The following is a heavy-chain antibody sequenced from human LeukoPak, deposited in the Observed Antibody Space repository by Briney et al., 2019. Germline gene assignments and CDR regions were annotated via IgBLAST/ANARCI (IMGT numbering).Heavy chain of an antibody. CDR1: GFTVSSNY. J-gene: IGHJ6*03. Sequence: GGSLRLSCAASGFTVSSNYMSWVRQAPGKGLEWVSAISGSGGSTYYADSVKGRFTISRDNSKNTLYLQMNSLRVEDTAVYYCAKGHSLYGSGSFMDVWGKGTTVTVSS. V-gene: IGHV3-23*01. CDR3: AKGHSLYGSGSFMDV. D-gene: IGHD3-10*01. CDR2: ISGSGGST.